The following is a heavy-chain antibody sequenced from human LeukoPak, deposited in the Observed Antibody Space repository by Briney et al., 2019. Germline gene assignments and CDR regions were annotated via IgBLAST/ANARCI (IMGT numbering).Heavy chain of an antibody. V-gene: IGHV1-2*02. J-gene: IGHJ5*01. D-gene: IGHD3-10*01. CDR2: INPNSGGT. CDR3: ATSYYYGSGSYYNPPDS. CDR1: GYTFTGYY. Sequence: ASVKVSCKASGYTFTGYYMHWVRQAPGQGLEWMGWINPNSGGTNYAQKFKGRVTMTRDTSISTAYMELSRPRSDDTAVYHCATSYYYGSGSYYNPPDSWGQGTLVTVSS.